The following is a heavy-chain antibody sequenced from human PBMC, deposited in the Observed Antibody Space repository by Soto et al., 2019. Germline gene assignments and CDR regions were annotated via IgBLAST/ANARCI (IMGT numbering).Heavy chain of an antibody. V-gene: IGHV3-21*01. J-gene: IGHJ6*02. D-gene: IGHD3-3*01. CDR2: ISSSSSYI. CDR1: GFTFSSYS. CDR3: ARDPSAIQYYYYYGMDV. Sequence: EVQLVESGGGLVKPGGSLRLSCAASGFTFSSYSMNWVRQAPGKGLEWVSSISSSSSYIYYADSVKGRFTISRGNAKNSPYLQMNSLSAEDTAVYYCARDPSAIQYYYYYGMDVWGQGTTVTVSS.